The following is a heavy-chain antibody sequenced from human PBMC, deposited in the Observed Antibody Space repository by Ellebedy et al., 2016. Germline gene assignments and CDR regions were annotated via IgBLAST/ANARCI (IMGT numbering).Heavy chain of an antibody. Sequence: SETLSLXXSVSGGSLINPGAYWTWIRQSPGKGLDWIGYVFYGGSTKYNPSLRSRVTISLDTSKNQFSLRVTSVAAADTAVYYCARDVSLYSSSPSFDSWGQGTLVTVSS. V-gene: IGHV4-61*08. J-gene: IGHJ4*02. CDR1: GGSLINPGAY. CDR3: ARDVSLYSSSPSFDS. CDR2: VFYGGST. D-gene: IGHD6-6*01.